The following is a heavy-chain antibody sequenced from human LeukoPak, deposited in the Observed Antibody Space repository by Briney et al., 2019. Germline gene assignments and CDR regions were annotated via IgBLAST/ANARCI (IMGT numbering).Heavy chain of an antibody. Sequence: GESLKISCKGSGYSFTSYWIGWVRQMPGKGLEWMGIIYPGDSDTRHSPYFQGQVTISADKSISTAYLQWRSLKASDTAMYHCARYRVADPYYFDYWGQGTLVTVSS. J-gene: IGHJ4*02. CDR1: GYSFTSYW. CDR2: IYPGDSDT. CDR3: ARYRVADPYYFDY. D-gene: IGHD2-15*01. V-gene: IGHV5-51*01.